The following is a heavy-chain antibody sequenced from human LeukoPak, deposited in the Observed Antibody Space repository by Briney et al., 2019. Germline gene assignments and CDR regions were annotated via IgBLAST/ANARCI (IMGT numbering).Heavy chain of an antibody. CDR2: TYDRSKWYH. CDR3: VKMSAGIYY. Sequence: SQTLSLTCAISGDSVASNIGAWNWIRQSPSRGLEWLGRTYDRSKWYHDYAVSVKSRITINPDTSKNQFSLQLNSVTPEDTAVYYCVKMSAGIYYWGQGTLVTVSS. CDR1: GDSVASNIGA. D-gene: IGHD6-13*01. V-gene: IGHV6-1*01. J-gene: IGHJ4*02.